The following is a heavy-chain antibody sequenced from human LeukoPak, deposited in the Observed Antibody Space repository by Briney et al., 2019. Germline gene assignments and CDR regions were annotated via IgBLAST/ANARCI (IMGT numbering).Heavy chain of an antibody. D-gene: IGHD4-23*01. J-gene: IGHJ4*02. V-gene: IGHV3-74*01. CDR1: GFTFSRYW. CDR2: SNSDGSST. Sequence: GGSLRLSCVASGFTFSRYWMHWVRQAPGKGLVWVSRSNSDGSSTNYADSVKGRFTISRDNAKNTLYLQMNSLRAEDTAVYYCARDDYGGRGEFDYWGQGTLVTVSS. CDR3: ARDDYGGRGEFDY.